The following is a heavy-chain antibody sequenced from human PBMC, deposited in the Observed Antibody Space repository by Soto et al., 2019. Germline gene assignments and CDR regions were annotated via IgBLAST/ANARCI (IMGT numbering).Heavy chain of an antibody. CDR1: GYTFTSYG. D-gene: IGHD1-26*01. J-gene: IGHJ4*02. CDR3: ASIPVVGGLYLPLSY. V-gene: IGHV1-18*01. Sequence: ASVKVSCKASGYTFTSYGLCWVRHAPGQGLEWMGWISAYNGNTNYAQKLQGRVTMTTDTSTSTAYMELRSLRSDDTAVYYCASIPVVGGLYLPLSYWGQGTLVTVSS. CDR2: ISAYNGNT.